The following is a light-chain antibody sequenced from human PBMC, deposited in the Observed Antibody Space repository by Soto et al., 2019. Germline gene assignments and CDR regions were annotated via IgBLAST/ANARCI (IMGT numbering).Light chain of an antibody. CDR1: QTISNNY. J-gene: IGKJ1*01. CDR2: AVS. V-gene: IGKV3D-20*02. Sequence: EIVLTQSPGTLTLSPGESAALSCRASQTISNNYLVWYRQKPGQAPRLLIYAVSSRAAGIPDRFSGSGSGTDFALNIARLEPEDSAVYYCQEHSNSPWTFGQGTRVE. CDR3: QEHSNSPWT.